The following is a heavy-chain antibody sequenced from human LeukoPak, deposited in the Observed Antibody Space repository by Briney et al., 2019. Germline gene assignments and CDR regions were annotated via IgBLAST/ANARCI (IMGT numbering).Heavy chain of an antibody. Sequence: GGSLRLSCGASGFIFSDYNMNWVRQAPGKGLEWLSYIDSSSSTIYYADSVKGRFAISRDNAKNSLYLQMNSLRAEDTAVYYCARESAAVAPGPVDYWGQGTLVTVSS. CDR1: GFIFSDYN. J-gene: IGHJ4*02. V-gene: IGHV3-48*04. D-gene: IGHD6-19*01. CDR3: ARESAAVAPGPVDY. CDR2: IDSSSSTI.